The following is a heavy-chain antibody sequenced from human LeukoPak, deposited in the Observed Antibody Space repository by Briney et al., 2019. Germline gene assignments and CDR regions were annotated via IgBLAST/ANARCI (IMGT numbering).Heavy chain of an antibody. D-gene: IGHD6-13*01. CDR1: GGSISSYY. CDR3: ARTPYSSSGYGMGV. CDR2: IYYSGST. V-gene: IGHV4-59*01. Sequence: PSETLSLTCTVSGGSISSYYWSWIRQPPGKGLEWIGYIYYSGSTNYNPSLKSRVTISVDTSKSQFSLKLSSVTAADTAVYYCARTPYSSSGYGMGVWGQGTTVTVSS. J-gene: IGHJ6*02.